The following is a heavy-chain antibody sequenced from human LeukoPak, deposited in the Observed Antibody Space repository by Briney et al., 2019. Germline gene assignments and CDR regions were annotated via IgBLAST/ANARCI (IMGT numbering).Heavy chain of an antibody. CDR1: GGTFSSYA. CDR2: IIPILGIA. CDR3: ARGYCSGGSCHVGSCALSPFDP. V-gene: IGHV1-69*04. Sequence: SVKVSCKASGGTFSSYAISWVRQAPGQGLEWMGRIIPILGIANYAQKFQGRVTITADKSTSTAYMELSSLRSEDTAVYYCARGYCSGGSCHVGSCALSPFDPWGQGTLVTVSS. J-gene: IGHJ5*02. D-gene: IGHD2-15*01.